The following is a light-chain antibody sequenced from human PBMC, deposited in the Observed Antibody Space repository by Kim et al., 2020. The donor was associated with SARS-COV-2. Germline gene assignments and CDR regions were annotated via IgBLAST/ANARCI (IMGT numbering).Light chain of an antibody. Sequence: DIVMTQTPLSLSVTPGQPASISCKSSQSLVHNSGHTYLSWYLQRPGQPPQVLIYEVSNRFSGVPDRFSGSGSGPDFTLKISRVEAEDAGVYYCMQATQVPWTFGQGTKVDIK. V-gene: IGKV2D-29*01. J-gene: IGKJ1*01. CDR1: QSLVHNSGHTY. CDR2: EVS. CDR3: MQATQVPWT.